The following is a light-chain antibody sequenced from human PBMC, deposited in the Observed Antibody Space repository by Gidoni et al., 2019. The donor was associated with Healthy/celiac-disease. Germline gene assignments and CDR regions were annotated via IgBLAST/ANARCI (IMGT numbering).Light chain of an antibody. J-gene: IGKJ2*01. Sequence: TLSCRASQSVSSNLAWYQQKPGQAPRLLIYGASTRATGIPARFSGSGSGTEFTLTISSLQSEDFAVYYCQQYNNWPPKYTFGQGTKLEIK. CDR1: QSVSSN. V-gene: IGKV3-15*01. CDR3: QQYNNWPPKYT. CDR2: GAS.